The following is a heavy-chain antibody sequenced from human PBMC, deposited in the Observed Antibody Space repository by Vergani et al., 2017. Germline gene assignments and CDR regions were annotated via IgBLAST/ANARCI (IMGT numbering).Heavy chain of an antibody. V-gene: IGHV1-24*01. CDR3: ATGAKGWLVGWFDP. J-gene: IGHJ5*02. CDR2: FDPEDGET. CDR1: GYTPTKLS. Sequence: QVQLVQSGAEVKKPGASAKVSCKVSGYTPTKLSMHWVRQAPGKGLEWMGGFDPEDGETIYAKKFQGRVTMTEDTSTDTAYMELSSLRSEDTAAYYCATGAKGWLVGWFDPWGEGTLVTVSS. D-gene: IGHD3-22*01.